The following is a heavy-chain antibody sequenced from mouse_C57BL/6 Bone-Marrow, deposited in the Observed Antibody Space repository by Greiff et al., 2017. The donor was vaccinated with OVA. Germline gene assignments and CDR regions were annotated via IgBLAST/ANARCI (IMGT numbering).Heavy chain of an antibody. J-gene: IGHJ2*01. D-gene: IGHD1-1*01. CDR3: ARRITTVVAAYYFDY. CDR2: IYPGGGYT. V-gene: IGHV1-63*01. CDR1: GYTFTNYW. Sequence: QVTLKVSGAELVRPGTSVKMSCKASGYTFTNYWIGWAKQRPGHGLEWIGDIYPGGGYTNYNEKFKGKATLTADKSSSTAYMQFSSLTSEDSAIYYCARRITTVVAAYYFDYWGQGTTLTVSS.